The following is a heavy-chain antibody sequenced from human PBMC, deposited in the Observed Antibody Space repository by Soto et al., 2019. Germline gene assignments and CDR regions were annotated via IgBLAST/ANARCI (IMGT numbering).Heavy chain of an antibody. CDR2: MNPITGNT. D-gene: IGHD1-1*01. J-gene: IGHJ4*02. Sequence: QVQLVQSGAEVKKPGASVKVSCKASGYTFTSDDINWVRQATGQGREWMGWMNPITGNTGYAQKFQGRVTMTRDTSISTAYMELSSLTSEDTAVYYCANGARNGGFDYWGQGSLIIVSS. CDR1: GYTFTSDD. CDR3: ANGARNGGFDY. V-gene: IGHV1-8*01.